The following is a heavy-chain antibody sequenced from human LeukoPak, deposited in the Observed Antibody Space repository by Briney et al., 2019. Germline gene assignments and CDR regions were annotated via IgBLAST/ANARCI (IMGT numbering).Heavy chain of an antibody. Sequence: ASVKVSCKASGYTFNSYGISWVRQAPGKGLEWVGWISTYNGNRKYAQKLQGRVTMTTDTSTSTAYMELRSLRSDDTAVYYCAKTTVTSEDYYYYYMDVWGKGTTVTVSS. D-gene: IGHD4-17*01. V-gene: IGHV1-18*01. CDR2: ISTYNGNR. CDR3: AKTTVTSEDYYYYYMDV. CDR1: GYTFNSYG. J-gene: IGHJ6*03.